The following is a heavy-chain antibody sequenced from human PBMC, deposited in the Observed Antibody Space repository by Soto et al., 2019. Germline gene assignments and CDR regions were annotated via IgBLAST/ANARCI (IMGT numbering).Heavy chain of an antibody. J-gene: IGHJ5*02. CDR2: IFYNGST. Sequence: QVHLQESGPGLVKPSQTLSLTCTVSGGFVNSVNNYWSWIRQPPGKGLEWLGYIFYNGSTYYNPSLRSRITLSIDTSKKRFTLKLTSVTAADTAFYDCARVPFSSFGVADPLVGWFDHWGQGTLVTVSS. D-gene: IGHD3-3*01. V-gene: IGHV4-30-4*01. CDR1: GGFVNSVNNY. CDR3: ARVPFSSFGVADPLVGWFDH.